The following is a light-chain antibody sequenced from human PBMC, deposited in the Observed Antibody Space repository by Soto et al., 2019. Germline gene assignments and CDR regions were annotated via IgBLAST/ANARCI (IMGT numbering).Light chain of an antibody. V-gene: IGKV3-15*01. CDR1: PSVRSS. Sequence: EIVMTQSPATLAVSLGERATLSCRASPSVRSSLAWYQQKPGQAPRLLIYGASTRATGIPAMFSGSGSGTEITLTISSLQSEDFAVYNYQRYNNWPTRVTFGQGTKVDIK. CDR2: GAS. CDR3: QRYNNWPTRVT. J-gene: IGKJ1*01.